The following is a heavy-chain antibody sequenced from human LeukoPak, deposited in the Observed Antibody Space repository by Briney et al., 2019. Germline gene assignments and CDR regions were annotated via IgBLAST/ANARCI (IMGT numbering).Heavy chain of an antibody. Sequence: ASVKVSCKASGYTFSAYYLHWVRQAPGQGLEWMGWINPNSGVTNYAQKFQGRVTMTRDTSISTAYMELSRLRSDDTAVYYCAKEAMGATASKGGPFFDYWGQGTLVTVSS. D-gene: IGHD1-26*01. CDR1: GYTFSAYY. CDR3: AKEAMGATASKGGPFFDY. CDR2: INPNSGVT. V-gene: IGHV1-2*02. J-gene: IGHJ4*02.